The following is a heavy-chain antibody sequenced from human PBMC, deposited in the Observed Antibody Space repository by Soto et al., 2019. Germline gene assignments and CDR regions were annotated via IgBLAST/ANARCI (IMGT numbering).Heavy chain of an antibody. J-gene: IGHJ4*02. CDR3: AKDRTPYYYDSTPYYFDY. CDR2: ISGSGGST. V-gene: IGHV3-23*01. D-gene: IGHD3-22*01. Sequence: EVQLLESGGGLVQPGGSLRLSCAASGFTISSYAMSWVRQAPGKGLEWLPAISGSGGSTYYADSVKGPFTISRDNSKKTLYLQMNSLGAEDTAVYYCAKDRTPYYYDSTPYYFDYWGQGTLVTVSS. CDR1: GFTISSYA.